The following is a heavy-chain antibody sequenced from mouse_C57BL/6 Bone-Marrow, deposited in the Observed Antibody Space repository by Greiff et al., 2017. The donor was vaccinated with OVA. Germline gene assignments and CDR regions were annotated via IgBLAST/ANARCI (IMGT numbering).Heavy chain of an antibody. CDR2: INPNNGGT. J-gene: IGHJ2*01. CDR1: GYTFTDYY. D-gene: IGHD3-3*01. V-gene: IGHV1-26*01. Sequence: VQLQQSGPELVKPGASVKISCKASGYTFTDYYMNWVKQSPGKSLEWIGDINPNNGGTSYNQKFKGKATLTVDKSSSTAYMELRSLTSEDSAVYYCARCGTGFDYWGQGTTLTVSS. CDR3: ARCGTGFDY.